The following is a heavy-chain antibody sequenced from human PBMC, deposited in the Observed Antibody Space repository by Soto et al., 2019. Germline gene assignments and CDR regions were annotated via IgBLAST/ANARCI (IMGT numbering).Heavy chain of an antibody. CDR3: AKDNEIVVVAATADY. V-gene: IGHV3-23*01. Sequence: GGSLRLSCAASGFTFSSYWMSWVRQAPGKGLEWVSAINDGGGSKYYVDSVKGRFTISRDNSKNTLYLQMNSLRAEDTAVYYCAKDNEIVVVAATADYWGQGTLVTVSS. J-gene: IGHJ4*02. CDR2: INDGGGSK. CDR1: GFTFSSYW. D-gene: IGHD2-15*01.